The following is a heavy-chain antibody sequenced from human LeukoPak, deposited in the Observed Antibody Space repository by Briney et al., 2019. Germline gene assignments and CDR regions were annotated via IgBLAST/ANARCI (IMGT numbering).Heavy chain of an antibody. CDR2: ISSSGSTI. CDR1: GFTFSDYY. Sequence: GGSLRLSCAASGFTFSDYYMSWIRQAPGKGLEWVSYISSSGSTIYYADSVKGRFTISRDNAKNSLYLQMNSLRAEDTAVYYCAREYYDSSGYYPTGYSDYWGQGTLVTVSS. J-gene: IGHJ4*02. CDR3: AREYYDSSGYYPTGYSDY. V-gene: IGHV3-11*04. D-gene: IGHD3-22*01.